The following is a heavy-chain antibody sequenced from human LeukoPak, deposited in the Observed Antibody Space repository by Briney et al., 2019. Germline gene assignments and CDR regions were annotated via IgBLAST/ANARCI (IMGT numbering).Heavy chain of an antibody. J-gene: IGHJ4*02. Sequence: SETLSLTCTVSGGSISSSHYYWGWIRQPPGKGLEWIGSIHYSGSPYYSPSLKSRVTISVDTSKNQFSLKLSSVTAADTAVYYCARDLGGYYDSSGPDWNWGQGTLVTVSS. D-gene: IGHD3-22*01. CDR3: ARDLGGYYDSSGPDWN. CDR2: IHYSGSP. CDR1: GGSISSSHYY. V-gene: IGHV4-39*07.